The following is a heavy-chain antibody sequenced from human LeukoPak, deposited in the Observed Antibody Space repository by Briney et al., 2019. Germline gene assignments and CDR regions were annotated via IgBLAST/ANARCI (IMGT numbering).Heavy chain of an antibody. D-gene: IGHD1-26*01. Sequence: PGRSLRLSCAASGFTFSSYGMHWVRRAPGKGLEWVAVISYDGSNKYYADSVKGRFTISRDNSKNTLYLQMNSLRAEDTAVYYCAKDAYGGSMGYWGQGTLVTVSS. CDR3: AKDAYGGSMGY. CDR1: GFTFSSYG. CDR2: ISYDGSNK. V-gene: IGHV3-30*18. J-gene: IGHJ4*02.